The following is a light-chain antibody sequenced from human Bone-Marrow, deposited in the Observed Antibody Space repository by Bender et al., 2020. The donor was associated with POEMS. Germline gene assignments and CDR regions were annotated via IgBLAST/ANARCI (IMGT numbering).Light chain of an antibody. CDR1: IIGSKN. J-gene: IGLJ3*02. V-gene: IGLV3-21*03. CDR2: DDN. CDR3: QVWDSGSDHPWV. Sequence: SYVLTQPRSVSVAPGKTARFTCGGDIIGSKNVHWYQQKPGQAPVLIVYDDNDRPSEIPERFSGSNSGNTATLTISRVEVGDEAEYYCQVWDSGSDHPWVFGGGTTLTVL.